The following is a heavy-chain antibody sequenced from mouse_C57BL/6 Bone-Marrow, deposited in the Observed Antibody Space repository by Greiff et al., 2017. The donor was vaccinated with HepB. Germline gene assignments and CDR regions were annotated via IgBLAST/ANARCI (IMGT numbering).Heavy chain of an antibody. Sequence: QQSCKASGYTFPSYWMHWVKQRPGQGLEWIGEIDPSDSYTNYNQKFKGKSTLTVDKSSSTAYMQLSSLTSEDSAVYYCARPITTVVAPYAMDYWGQGTSVTVSS. D-gene: IGHD1-1*01. CDR1: GYTFPSYW. CDR2: IDPSDSYT. J-gene: IGHJ4*01. CDR3: ARPITTVVAPYAMDY. V-gene: IGHV1-69*01.